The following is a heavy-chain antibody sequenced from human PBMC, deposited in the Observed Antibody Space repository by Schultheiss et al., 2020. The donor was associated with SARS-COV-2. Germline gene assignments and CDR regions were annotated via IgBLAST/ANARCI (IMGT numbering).Heavy chain of an antibody. CDR2: IIPVFGSA. CDR1: GGTFSSYA. D-gene: IGHD3-22*01. Sequence: SVKVSCKASGGTFSSYAVSWVRQAPGQGLEWMGGIIPVFGSATYAQTFQDRVTITADESTNTAYMELSRLRSEDAAMYYCARDPSYYYDSSGYFQDWYFNLWGRGTLVTVSS. CDR3: ARDPSYYYDSSGYFQDWYFNL. J-gene: IGHJ2*01. V-gene: IGHV1-69*13.